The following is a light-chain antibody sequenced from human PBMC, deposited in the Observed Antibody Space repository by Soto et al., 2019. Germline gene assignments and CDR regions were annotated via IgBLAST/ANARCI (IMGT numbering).Light chain of an antibody. CDR1: SSDVGAYKY. CDR2: EVS. V-gene: IGLV2-8*01. Sequence: QSALTQPPSASGSPGQSVTISCTGTSSDVGAYKYVSWYQQYPGKAPKLMIYEVSNGPSGVPDRFSGSKSGNTASLTVSGLQAEAEADYYCTSYVGSDIWVFGGGTKLTVL. J-gene: IGLJ3*02. CDR3: TSYVGSDIWV.